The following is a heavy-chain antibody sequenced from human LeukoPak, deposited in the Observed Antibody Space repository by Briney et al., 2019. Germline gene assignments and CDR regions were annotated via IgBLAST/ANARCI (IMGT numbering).Heavy chain of an antibody. J-gene: IGHJ6*02. D-gene: IGHD5-24*01. Sequence: GVSVRLSCAASGFTVSSNYMSWVRQAPGKGLEWVSVIYSGGNTFYADSVKGRFTISRDNSKNTLYLQMNSLRAEDTAVYYCARDKATGYGMDVWGQGTTVTVSS. V-gene: IGHV3-66*01. CDR2: IYSGGNT. CDR3: ARDKATGYGMDV. CDR1: GFTVSSNY.